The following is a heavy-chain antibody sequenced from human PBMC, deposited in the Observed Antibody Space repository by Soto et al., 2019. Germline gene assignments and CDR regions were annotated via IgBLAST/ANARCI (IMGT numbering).Heavy chain of an antibody. CDR1: GYTFPSYG. D-gene: IGHD1-26*01. CDR3: ARDTVSQYWEYYYYGMDV. CDR2: ISAYNGNT. V-gene: IGHV1-18*01. J-gene: IGHJ6*02. Sequence: WASVKVSCKASGYTFPSYGISWVRQAPGQGLEWMGWISAYNGNTNYAQKLQGRVTMTTDTSTSTAYMELRSLRSDDTAVYYCARDTVSQYWEYYYYGMDVWGQGTTVTGSS.